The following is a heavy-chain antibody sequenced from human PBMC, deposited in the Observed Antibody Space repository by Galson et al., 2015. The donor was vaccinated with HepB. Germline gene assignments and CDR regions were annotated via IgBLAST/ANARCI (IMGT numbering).Heavy chain of an antibody. CDR2: TSNTVTTI. CDR1: GFIFSDYH. Sequence: SLRLSCAVSGFIFSDYHMSWIRQAPGKGLEWVSYTSNTVTTIYYADSVKGRFTISWDKAKNSLYLELNSLRPEDTAVYYCASSQGGLRRFGFDYWGQGALVTVSS. CDR3: ASSQGGLRRFGFDY. D-gene: IGHD4-17*01. J-gene: IGHJ4*02. V-gene: IGHV3-11*01.